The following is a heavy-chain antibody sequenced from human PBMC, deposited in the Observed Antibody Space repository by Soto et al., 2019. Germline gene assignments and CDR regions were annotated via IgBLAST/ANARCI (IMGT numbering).Heavy chain of an antibody. J-gene: IGHJ4*02. CDR2: ISAYNGNT. CDR3: ARDVGYGLIDY. CDR1: GYTFTSYS. D-gene: IGHD5-18*01. V-gene: IGHV1-18*01. Sequence: QVQLVQSGAEVKKPGASVKVSCKASGYTFTSYSISWVRQAPGQGLEWMGWISAYNGNTYHARKLQGRVTMTTDTSTSTAYLELRRLRSDDTAVYYCARDVGYGLIDYWGQGTLVTVSS.